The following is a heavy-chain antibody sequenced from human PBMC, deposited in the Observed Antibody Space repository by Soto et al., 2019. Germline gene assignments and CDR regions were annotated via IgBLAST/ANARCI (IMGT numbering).Heavy chain of an antibody. D-gene: IGHD1-26*01. CDR3: ARGGSLNWYFDL. CDR2: INSDGSNT. J-gene: IGHJ2*01. CDR1: GFTFSSYW. Sequence: EVPLVESGGGLVQPGGSLRLSCAASGFTFSSYWMHWVRQAPGKGLVWVSRINSDGSNTNYADSVKGRFTISRDNAKSTLYLQMNSLRAEDTAVYYCARGGSLNWYFDLWGRGTLVTVSS. V-gene: IGHV3-74*01.